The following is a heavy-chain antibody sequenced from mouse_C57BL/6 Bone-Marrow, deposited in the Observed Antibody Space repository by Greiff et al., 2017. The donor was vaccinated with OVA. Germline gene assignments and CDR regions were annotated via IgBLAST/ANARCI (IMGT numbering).Heavy chain of an antibody. CDR2: ISGGGGNT. CDR3: ARREYYGSSYDGMDY. J-gene: IGHJ4*01. CDR1: GFTFSSYT. V-gene: IGHV5-9*01. Sequence: EVQVVESGGGLVKPGGSLKLSCAASGFTFSSYTMSWVRQTPEKRLAWVATISGGGGNTYYPDSVKGRFPISRDNAKNTLYLQMSSLRSEDTALYYCARREYYGSSYDGMDYWGQGTSVTVSA. D-gene: IGHD1-1*01.